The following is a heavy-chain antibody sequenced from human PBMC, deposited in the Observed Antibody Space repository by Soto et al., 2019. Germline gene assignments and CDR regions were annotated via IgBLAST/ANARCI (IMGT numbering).Heavy chain of an antibody. CDR1: GGSISSYY. CDR2: IYSSGST. Sequence: SETLSLTCTVSGGSISSYYWSWIRQPPGKGLEWVGYIYSSGSTNYNPSLKGRVTISVDTSKNQFSLRLSSVTAVDTAVYYCARNGGWNDAFDIWGQRTMVTVSS. D-gene: IGHD1-1*01. J-gene: IGHJ3*02. CDR3: ARNGGWNDAFDI. V-gene: IGHV4-59*01.